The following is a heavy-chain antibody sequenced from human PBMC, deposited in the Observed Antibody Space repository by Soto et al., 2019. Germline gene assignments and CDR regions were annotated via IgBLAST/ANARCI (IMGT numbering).Heavy chain of an antibody. CDR1: GYSFTSYW. D-gene: IGHD3-10*01. CDR3: ARHRSITMVRGVYYYYGMDV. Sequence: EVQLVQSGAEVKKPGESLKISCKGSGYSFTSYWIGWVRQMPGKGLEWMGIIYPGDSDTRYSPSFQGQVTISADKSISTAYLQWSSLKASDTAMYYCARHRSITMVRGVYYYYGMDVWGQGTTVTVSS. V-gene: IGHV5-51*01. J-gene: IGHJ6*02. CDR2: IYPGDSDT.